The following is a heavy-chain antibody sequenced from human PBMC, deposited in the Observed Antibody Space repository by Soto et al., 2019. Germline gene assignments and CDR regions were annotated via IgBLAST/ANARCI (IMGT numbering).Heavy chain of an antibody. J-gene: IGHJ6*02. Sequence: QVQLVQSGAEVKKPGASVKVSCKASGYTFTSYGINWVRQAPGQGLEWLGWISAYDGYTNYAQILQGRVSITTDTSTKTAYMELRSLSSDDTAMYYCARGGFYDSSGARNYYYYGMNVWGQGTTVTVSS. V-gene: IGHV1-18*01. CDR2: ISAYDGYT. D-gene: IGHD3-22*01. CDR1: GYTFTSYG. CDR3: ARGGFYDSSGARNYYYYGMNV.